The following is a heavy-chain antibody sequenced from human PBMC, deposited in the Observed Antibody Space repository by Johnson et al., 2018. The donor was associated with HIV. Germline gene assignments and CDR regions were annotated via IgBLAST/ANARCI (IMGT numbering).Heavy chain of an antibody. CDR3: AIDGHSSTPRCAFDI. V-gene: IGHV3-30*04. CDR1: GFTFSSYA. CDR2: ISYDGSNK. J-gene: IGHJ3*02. Sequence: QVQLVESGGGVVQPGRSLRLSCAASGFTFSSYAMHWVRQAPGKGLEWVAVISYDGSNKYYTESVKGRFTISRDNSKNTRYLQMNSLRPEDTAVYYCAIDGHSSTPRCAFDIWGQGTMVTVSS. D-gene: IGHD6-13*01.